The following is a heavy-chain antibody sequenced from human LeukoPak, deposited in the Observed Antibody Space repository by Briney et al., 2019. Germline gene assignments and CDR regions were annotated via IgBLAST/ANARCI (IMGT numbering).Heavy chain of an antibody. CDR1: GFTFSSYA. V-gene: IGHV3-30*04. D-gene: IGHD3-3*01. CDR3: ANDSRTFTRATGY. J-gene: IGHJ4*02. CDR2: ISYDGSNK. Sequence: PGGSLRLSCAASGFTFSSYAMHWVRQAPGKGLEWVAVISYDGSNKYYADSVKGRFTISRDNSKNTLYLHMNSLRSEDTAIYYCANDSRTFTRATGYWGQGTVVTVSS.